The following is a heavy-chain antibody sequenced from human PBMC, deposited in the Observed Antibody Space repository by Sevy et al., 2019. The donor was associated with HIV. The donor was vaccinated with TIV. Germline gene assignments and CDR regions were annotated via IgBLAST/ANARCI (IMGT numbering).Heavy chain of an antibody. J-gene: IGHJ4*02. CDR2: ISGYNVHT. V-gene: IGHV1-18*01. CDR3: ARTGYSTLDRVAAADSSLDF. Sequence: ASVKVSCKASGYTFITYGITWVQQAPGQGLEWMGWISGYNVHTKYARELQGRVTITTDTSTSTAYLELRSLTSDDTAVYYCARTGYSTLDRVAAADSSLDFWGQGTLVTVSS. D-gene: IGHD6-13*01. CDR1: GYTFITYG.